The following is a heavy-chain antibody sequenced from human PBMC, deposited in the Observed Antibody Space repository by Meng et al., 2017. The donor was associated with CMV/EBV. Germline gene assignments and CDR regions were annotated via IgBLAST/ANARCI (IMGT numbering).Heavy chain of an antibody. CDR2: ISAYNRNT. J-gene: IGHJ6*02. CDR3: ARSVPAAMEYSSSPGNYYGMDV. V-gene: IGHV1-18*01. Sequence: ASVKVSCKASGYTFTSYGISWVRQAPGQGLEWMGWISAYNRNTNYAQKLQGRVTMTTDTSTSTAYMELRSLRSDDTAVYYCARSVPAAMEYSSSPGNYYGMDVWGQGTTVTVSS. CDR1: GYTFTSYG. D-gene: IGHD2-2*01.